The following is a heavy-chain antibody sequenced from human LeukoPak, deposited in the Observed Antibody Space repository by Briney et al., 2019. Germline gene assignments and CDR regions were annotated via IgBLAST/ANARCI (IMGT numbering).Heavy chain of an antibody. J-gene: IGHJ2*01. Sequence: PSETLSLTCTVSGYSISSGYYWGWIRQPPGKGLEWIGSIYHSGSTYYNPSLKSRVTISVDTSKNQFSLKLSSVTAADTAVYYCARDTEYLTAAGIGWYFDLWGRGTLVTVSS. CDR3: ARDTEYLTAAGIGWYFDL. CDR2: IYHSGST. CDR1: GYSISSGYY. V-gene: IGHV4-38-2*02. D-gene: IGHD6-13*01.